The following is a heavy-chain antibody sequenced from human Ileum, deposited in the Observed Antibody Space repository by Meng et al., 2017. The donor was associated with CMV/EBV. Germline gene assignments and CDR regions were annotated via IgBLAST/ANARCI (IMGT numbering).Heavy chain of an antibody. Sequence: SCEASGYKFPNYAISWARQAPGQGLEWMGWISGYNGKTFHAQKFQGRISMAADTSAGTAHMELRSLTSDDTAVYYCATDHSSANWFDSWGQGTLVTVSS. V-gene: IGHV1-18*04. J-gene: IGHJ5*01. D-gene: IGHD4-11*01. CDR1: GYKFPNYA. CDR3: ATDHSSANWFDS. CDR2: ISGYNGKT.